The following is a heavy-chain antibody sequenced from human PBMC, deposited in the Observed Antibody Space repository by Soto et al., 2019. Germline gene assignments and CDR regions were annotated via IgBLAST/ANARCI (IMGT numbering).Heavy chain of an antibody. J-gene: IGHJ4*02. Sequence: QVQLVQSGAEVKKPGASVKVSCKASGYIFIHYYIHWVRQAPGQGLEWRAIINPNGGSTNYAQKFQGRVTVTSDPSTSTVSMELNSLGSDVTAGYFCARSLLQGDFWGQGTLVTVSS. CDR2: INPNGGST. CDR3: ARSLLQGDF. V-gene: IGHV1-46*01. CDR1: GYIFIHYY. D-gene: IGHD2-21*01.